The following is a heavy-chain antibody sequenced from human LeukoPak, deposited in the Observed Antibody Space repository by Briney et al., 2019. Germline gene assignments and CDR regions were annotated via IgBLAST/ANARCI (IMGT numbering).Heavy chain of an antibody. Sequence: SETLSLTCTVSGASMTNYYWAWIRQPPGKGLEWIGYIYYSGSTNYNPSLKSRVTISVDTSKNQFSLKLRSVTAADTAVYYCARGNGYNYYWGQGTLVTVSS. CDR1: GASMTNYY. J-gene: IGHJ4*02. V-gene: IGHV4-59*01. CDR3: ARGNGYNYY. CDR2: IYYSGST. D-gene: IGHD5-24*01.